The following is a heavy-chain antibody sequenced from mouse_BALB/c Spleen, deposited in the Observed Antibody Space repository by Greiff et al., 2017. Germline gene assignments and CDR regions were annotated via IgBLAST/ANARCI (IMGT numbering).Heavy chain of an antibody. CDR1: GFTFSDFY. V-gene: IGHV7-1*02. Sequence: EVQVVESGGGLVQPGGSLRLSCATSGFTFSDFYMEWVRQPPGKRLEWIAASRNKANDYTTEYSASVKGRFIVSRDTSQSILYLQMNALRAEDTAIYYCARDAEWLLGYYAMDYWGQGTSVTVSS. J-gene: IGHJ4*01. CDR3: ARDAEWLLGYYAMDY. CDR2: SRNKANDYTT. D-gene: IGHD2-3*01.